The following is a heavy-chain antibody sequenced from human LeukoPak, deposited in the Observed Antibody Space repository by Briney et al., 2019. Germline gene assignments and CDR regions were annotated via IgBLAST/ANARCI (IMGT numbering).Heavy chain of an antibody. J-gene: IGHJ6*03. V-gene: IGHV4-34*01. CDR3: ARGGDIVVISSRFYYMDV. CDR1: GGSFSGYY. D-gene: IGHD2-2*01. CDR2: INHSGST. Sequence: SETLSLTCAVYGGSFSGYYWTWIRQPPGKGLEWIGEINHSGSTNYNPSLKNRVTISVDTSKNQFSLNLNSVTAADTAVYYCARGGDIVVISSRFYYMDVWGKGTTVAVSS.